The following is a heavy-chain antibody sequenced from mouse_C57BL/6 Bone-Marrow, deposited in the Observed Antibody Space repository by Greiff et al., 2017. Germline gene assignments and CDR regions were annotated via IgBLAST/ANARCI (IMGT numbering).Heavy chain of an antibody. CDR3: AMGYGSIYGFAY. V-gene: IGHV1-81*01. CDR1: GYTFTSYG. CDR2: IYPRSGNT. D-gene: IGHD1-1*01. Sequence: VQLQQSGAELARPGASVKLSCKASGYTFTSYGISWVKQRTGQGLEWIGEIYPRSGNTYYNEKFKGKATLTADKSSSTAYMELRSLTSEDSAVYFCAMGYGSIYGFAYWGQGTLVTVSA. J-gene: IGHJ3*01.